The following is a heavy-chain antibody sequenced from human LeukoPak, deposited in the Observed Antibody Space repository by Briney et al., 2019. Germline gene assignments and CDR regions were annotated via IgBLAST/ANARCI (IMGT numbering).Heavy chain of an antibody. Sequence: ASVKVSCKPSGYTFSGYYMHWVRQAPGQALEWMGWINPKSGGTNYAQKFQDRVTMSRDTSISTAYMELSRLRFHDTAVYYCARSPHILSGENFDYWGQGTLVTVSS. CDR2: INPKSGGT. V-gene: IGHV1-2*02. D-gene: IGHD3-9*01. J-gene: IGHJ4*02. CDR3: ARSPHILSGENFDY. CDR1: GYTFSGYY.